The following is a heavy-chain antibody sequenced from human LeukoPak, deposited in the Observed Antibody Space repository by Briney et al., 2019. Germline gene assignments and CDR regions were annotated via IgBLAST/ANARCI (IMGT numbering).Heavy chain of an antibody. Sequence: SETLSLTCAVSGYSISSGYYWGWTRQPPGKGLEWIGSIYHSGSTYYNPSLKSRVTISVDTSKNQFSLKLSSVTAADTAVYYCARVTTVTTCPLDYWGQGTLVTVSS. CDR2: IYHSGST. J-gene: IGHJ4*02. CDR3: ARVTTVTTCPLDY. D-gene: IGHD4-17*01. CDR1: GYSISSGYY. V-gene: IGHV4-38-2*01.